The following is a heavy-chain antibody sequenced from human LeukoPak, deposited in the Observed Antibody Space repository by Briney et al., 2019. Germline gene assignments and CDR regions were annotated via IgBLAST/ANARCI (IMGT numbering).Heavy chain of an antibody. V-gene: IGHV4-34*01. J-gene: IGHJ4*02. Sequence: PSGTLSLTCAVYGGSFSGYYWSWIRQPPGKGLEWIGEINHSGSTNYNPSLKSRVTISVDTSKNQFSLKLSSVTAADTAVYYCASGQYGSGSYYTPWGQGTLVTVSS. CDR2: INHSGST. D-gene: IGHD3-10*01. CDR3: ASGQYGSGSYYTP. CDR1: GGSFSGYY.